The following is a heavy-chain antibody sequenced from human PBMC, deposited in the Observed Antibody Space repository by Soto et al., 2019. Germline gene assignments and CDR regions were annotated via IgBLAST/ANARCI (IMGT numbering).Heavy chain of an antibody. CDR2: INHSGGT. V-gene: IGHV4-34*01. D-gene: IGHD2-21*02. J-gene: IGHJ6*02. CDR1: GGSFSGYY. Sequence: KTSETLSLTCAVYGGSFSGYYWSWIRQPPGKGLEWIGEINHSGGTNYNPSLKSRVTISVDTSKNQFSLKLSSVTAADTAVYYCARGIVVVTAIYHYYYGMDVWGQGTTVTVSS. CDR3: ARGIVVVTAIYHYYYGMDV.